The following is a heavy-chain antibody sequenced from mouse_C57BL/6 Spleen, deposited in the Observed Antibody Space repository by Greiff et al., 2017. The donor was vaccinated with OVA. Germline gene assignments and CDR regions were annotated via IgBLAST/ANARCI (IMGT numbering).Heavy chain of an antibody. V-gene: IGHV1-19*01. CDR2: INPYNGGT. J-gene: IGHJ4*01. D-gene: IGHD1-1*01. Sequence: VQLQQSGPVLVKPGASVKMSCKASGYTFTDYYMNWVKQSHGKSLEWIGVINPYNGGTSYNQKFKGKATLTVDKSSSTASMELNSLTSEDSAVYYCARRSLDYYYGSSYDYYAMDYWGQGTSVTVSS. CDR1: GYTFTDYY. CDR3: ARRSLDYYYGSSYDYYAMDY.